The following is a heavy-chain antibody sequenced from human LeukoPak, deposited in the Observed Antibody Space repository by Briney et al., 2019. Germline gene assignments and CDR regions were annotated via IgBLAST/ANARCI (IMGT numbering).Heavy chain of an antibody. CDR2: IYYSGST. Sequence: SETLSLTCAVSGVSISSYYWSWIRQPPGKGLEWIGYIYYSGSTRYNPSLKSRVTISVDTSKNQFSLNLSSVTAADTAVYYCARVNWNYVDYWGQGILVTVSS. J-gene: IGHJ4*02. CDR3: ARVNWNYVDY. D-gene: IGHD1-1*01. V-gene: IGHV4-59*01. CDR1: GVSISSYY.